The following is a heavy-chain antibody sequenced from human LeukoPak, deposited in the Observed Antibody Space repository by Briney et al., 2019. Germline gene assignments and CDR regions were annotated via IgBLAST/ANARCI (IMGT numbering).Heavy chain of an antibody. D-gene: IGHD6-13*01. V-gene: IGHV4-61*05. CDR1: GGSISSSTYY. J-gene: IGHJ4*02. Sequence: SETLSLTCTVSGGSISSSTYYWGWIRQTPGKGLEWIGYIYYSGSTNYNPSLKSRVTISVDTSKHQFSLKLSSVTAADTAMYYCARGSSGSSAWLWGQGTLVTVSS. CDR2: IYYSGST. CDR3: ARGSSGSSAWL.